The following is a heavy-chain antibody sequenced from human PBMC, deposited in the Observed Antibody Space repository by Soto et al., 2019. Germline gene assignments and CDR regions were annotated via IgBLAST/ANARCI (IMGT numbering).Heavy chain of an antibody. CDR3: AKYCSSDVCFDY. CDR1: GFTFSHYG. Sequence: GGSLRLSCAASGFTFSHYGMHWVRQAPGKGLEWVSFISGSGDTKYYADSVKGRFTISRDNAKNSLYLQMSSLRDEDTAVYYCAKYCSSDVCFDYWGQGTLVTVSS. CDR2: ISGSGDTK. D-gene: IGHD2-8*01. J-gene: IGHJ4*02. V-gene: IGHV3-48*02.